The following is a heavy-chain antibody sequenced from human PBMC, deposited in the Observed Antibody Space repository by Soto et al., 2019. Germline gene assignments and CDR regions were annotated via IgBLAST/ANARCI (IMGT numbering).Heavy chain of an antibody. CDR2: INAGNGNT. J-gene: IGHJ6*02. CDR3: ASCAGPSYYYYGMDV. D-gene: IGHD2-21*01. CDR1: VYTFTSYA. Sequence: ASVKVSCKASVYTFTSYAMHWVRQAPGQRLEWMGWINAGNGNTKYSQKFQGRVTITRDTSASTAYMELSSLRSEDTAVYYCASCAGPSYYYYGMDVWGQGTTVTVSS. V-gene: IGHV1-3*01.